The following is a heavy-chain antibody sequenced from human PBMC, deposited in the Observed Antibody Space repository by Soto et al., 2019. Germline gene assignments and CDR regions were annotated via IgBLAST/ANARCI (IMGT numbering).Heavy chain of an antibody. CDR2: IYYTGNT. D-gene: IGHD2-15*01. J-gene: IGHJ5*02. CDR1: GGSISVYY. V-gene: IGHV4-59*01. CDR3: GKVVGKNWYEP. Sequence: SETLSLTCIISGGSISVYYWSWIRQSPGKGLEWIGSIYYTGNTYYNPSLKSLVTISLDTSKNQFSLNLSSVPAADTAVYYCGKVVGKNWYEPLGQGPRVTVSS.